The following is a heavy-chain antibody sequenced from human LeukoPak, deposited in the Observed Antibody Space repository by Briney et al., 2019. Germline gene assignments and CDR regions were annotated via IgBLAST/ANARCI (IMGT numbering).Heavy chain of an antibody. V-gene: IGHV3-21*01. D-gene: IGHD6-13*01. J-gene: IGHJ4*02. CDR3: ARGSSSWYYLDY. CDR1: GFTFSSYS. CDR2: ISSSSSYI. Sequence: GGSLRLSCAASGFTFSSYSMNWVRQAPGKGLEWVSFISSSSSYIYYADSVKGRFTISRDNAKNSLYLQMNSLRVEDTAVYYCARGSSSWYYLDYWGQGALVTVSS.